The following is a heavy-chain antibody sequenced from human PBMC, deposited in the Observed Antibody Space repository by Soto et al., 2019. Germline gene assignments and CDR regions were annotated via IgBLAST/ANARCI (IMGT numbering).Heavy chain of an antibody. Sequence: EVQLLESGGGLVQPGGSLRLSCAASGFTISNYAMGWVRQAPGKGLEWVSSLSGSGDNTYYAASVKGRVTISRDNSRDNSKNTLYLQMNSLRAEDTAVYYCTRSRGWYTFDYWGQGILVSVSS. CDR2: LSGSGDNT. CDR1: GFTISNYA. V-gene: IGHV3-23*01. J-gene: IGHJ4*02. CDR3: TRSRGWYTFDY. D-gene: IGHD6-19*01.